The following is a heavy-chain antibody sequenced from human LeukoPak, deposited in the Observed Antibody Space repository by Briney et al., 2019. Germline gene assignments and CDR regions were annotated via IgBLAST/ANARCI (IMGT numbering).Heavy chain of an antibody. D-gene: IGHD2-2*01. CDR2: INPSGGST. Sequence: GASVKVSCKASGYTFTNYYMHWVRQAPRQGLEWMGMINPSGGSTSYAQKFRGRVTMTRDMSTSTVYVELSSLRSEDTAVYYCARGACGTTGCFPDYWGPGTLVAVTS. CDR3: ARGACGTTGCFPDY. CDR1: GYTFTNYY. V-gene: IGHV1-46*01. J-gene: IGHJ4*02.